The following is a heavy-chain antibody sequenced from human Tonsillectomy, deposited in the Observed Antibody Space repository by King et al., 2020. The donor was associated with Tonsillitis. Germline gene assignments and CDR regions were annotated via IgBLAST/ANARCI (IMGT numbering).Heavy chain of an antibody. V-gene: IGHV3-23*04. CDR3: AKGGCSSTSCYYDCDY. Sequence: VQLVESGGGLVQPGGSLRLSCAASGFTFSSYAMSWVRQAPGKGLEWVSAISGSGVSTYYADSVKGRFTISRDNSKNTLYLQMNSLRAEDTAVYYCAKGGCSSTSCYYDCDYWGQGTLVTVSS. CDR2: ISGSGVST. D-gene: IGHD2-2*01. J-gene: IGHJ4*02. CDR1: GFTFSSYA.